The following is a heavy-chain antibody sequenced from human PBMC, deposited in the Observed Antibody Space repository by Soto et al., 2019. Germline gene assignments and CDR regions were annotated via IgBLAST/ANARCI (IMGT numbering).Heavy chain of an antibody. D-gene: IGHD3-10*01. CDR2: TRNKANRYTT. CDR1: GFTLSDNY. V-gene: IGHV3-72*01. Sequence: GGSLRLSCAGSGFTLSDNYMAWVRQAPGKGLEWVGRTRNKANRYTTEYAASVKGRFTVSRDESMNSLHLQMNSLKTEDTAVYYCVRTSHYGSGTWNFDFWGQGTVVTVSS. J-gene: IGHJ4*02. CDR3: VRTSHYGSGTWNFDF.